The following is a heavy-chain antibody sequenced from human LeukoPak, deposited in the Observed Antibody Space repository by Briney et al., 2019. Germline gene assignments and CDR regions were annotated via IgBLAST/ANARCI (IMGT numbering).Heavy chain of an antibody. CDR1: GYSFTSYW. V-gene: IGHV5-51*01. Sequence: GXSLQISCKGSGYSFTSYWIGWVRQMPGKGLGWMGIIYPGDSDTRYSPSFQGQVTISADKSISTAYLQWSSLKASDTAMYYCARPIDDSSGYPGDWGQGTLVTVSS. J-gene: IGHJ4*02. CDR2: IYPGDSDT. CDR3: ARPIDDSSGYPGD. D-gene: IGHD3-22*01.